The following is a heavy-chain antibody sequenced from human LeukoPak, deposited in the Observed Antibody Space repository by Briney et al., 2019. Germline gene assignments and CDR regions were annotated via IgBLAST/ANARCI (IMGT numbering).Heavy chain of an antibody. Sequence: SETLSLTCAVYGGSFSGYYWSWIRQPPGKGLGWIGEINHSGSTNYNPSLKSRVTISVDTSKNQFSLKLSSVTAADTAVYYCARGGRRQQLVRRFDPWGQGTLVTVSS. J-gene: IGHJ5*02. CDR1: GGSFSGYY. CDR2: INHSGST. V-gene: IGHV4-34*01. D-gene: IGHD6-13*01. CDR3: ARGGRRQQLVRRFDP.